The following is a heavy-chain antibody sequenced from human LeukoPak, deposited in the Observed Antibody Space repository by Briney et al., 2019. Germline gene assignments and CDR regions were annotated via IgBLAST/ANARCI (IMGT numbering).Heavy chain of an antibody. CDR1: GYTFTSYW. CDR3: ARKTSGYYLHWYFDL. D-gene: IGHD3-22*01. CDR2: IYPGESET. J-gene: IGHJ2*01. Sequence: GESLKISCKGSGYTFTSYWIGWVRQMPGTGLEWVGIIYPGESETRYSPSFQGQVTISAGKSISTAYLQWDSLKASDTAMYYCARKTSGYYLHWYFDLWGRGTLVTVSS. V-gene: IGHV5-51*01.